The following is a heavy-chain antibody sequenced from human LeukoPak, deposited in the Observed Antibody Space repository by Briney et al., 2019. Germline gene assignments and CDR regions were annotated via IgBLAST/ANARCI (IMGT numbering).Heavy chain of an antibody. D-gene: IGHD5-18*01. CDR2: ISWNSGSI. CDR1: GFTFDDYA. CDR3: AKDCGYSYGYPCDY. Sequence: GRSLRLSCAASGFTFDDYAMHWVRQAPGKGLEWVSGISWNSGSIGYADSVKGRLTISRDNAKNSLYLQMNSLRAEDTALYYCAKDCGYSYGYPCDYWGQGTLVTVSS. J-gene: IGHJ4*02. V-gene: IGHV3-9*01.